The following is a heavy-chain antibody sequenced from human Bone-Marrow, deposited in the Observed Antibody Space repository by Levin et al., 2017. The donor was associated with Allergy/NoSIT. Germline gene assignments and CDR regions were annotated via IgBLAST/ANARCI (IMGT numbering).Heavy chain of an antibody. CDR3: ARDLGGPYGMDV. D-gene: IGHD3-16*01. J-gene: IGHJ6*02. CDR2: IYHSGST. CDR1: GYSISSGYY. Sequence: SQTLSLTCAVSGYSISSGYYWGWIRQPPGKGLEWIGSIYHSGSTYYNPSLKSRVTISVDTSKNQFSLKLSSVTAADTAVYYCARDLGGPYGMDVWGQGTTVTVSS. V-gene: IGHV4-38-2*02.